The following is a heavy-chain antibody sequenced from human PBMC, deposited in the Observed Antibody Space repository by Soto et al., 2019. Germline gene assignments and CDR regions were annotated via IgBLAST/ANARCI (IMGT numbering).Heavy chain of an antibody. D-gene: IGHD2-15*01. J-gene: IGHJ5*02. CDR1: GGSISSGDYY. V-gene: IGHV4-30-4*01. Sequence: QVQLQESGPGLVKPSQTLSLTCTVSGGSISSGDYYWSWIRQPPGKGLEWIEYIYYSGSTYYNPSLKSRVTISVDTSKNQFSLKLSSVTAADTAVYYCARGGCSGGSCYSVDWFDLWGQGTLVTVSS. CDR3: ARGGCSGGSCYSVDWFDL. CDR2: IYYSGST.